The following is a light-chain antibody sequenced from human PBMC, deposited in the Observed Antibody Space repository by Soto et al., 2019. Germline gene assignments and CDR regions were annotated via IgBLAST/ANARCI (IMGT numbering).Light chain of an antibody. CDR3: QQSYSGPLT. CDR2: AAS. CDR1: QSISSY. J-gene: IGKJ4*01. V-gene: IGKV1-39*01. Sequence: DIQMTQSPSSLSASVGDRVTITCRASQSISSYLNWYQQKPGKAPKVLIYAASSLQSGVPSRFSGIGSGTDFTLSISSLQPEDFATYYCQQSYSGPLTFGGGTRWRSN.